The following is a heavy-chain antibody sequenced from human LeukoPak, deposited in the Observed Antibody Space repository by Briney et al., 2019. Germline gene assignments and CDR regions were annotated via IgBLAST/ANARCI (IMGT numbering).Heavy chain of an antibody. Sequence: SETLSLTCAVYGGSFSGYYWSWIRQPPGKGLEWIGEINHSESTNYNPSLKSRVTISVDTSKNQFSLKLSSVAAADTAVYYCARGPDLTIFGVVITGDFDYWGQGTLVTVSS. D-gene: IGHD3-3*01. CDR3: ARGPDLTIFGVVITGDFDY. J-gene: IGHJ4*02. V-gene: IGHV4-34*01. CDR1: GGSFSGYY. CDR2: INHSEST.